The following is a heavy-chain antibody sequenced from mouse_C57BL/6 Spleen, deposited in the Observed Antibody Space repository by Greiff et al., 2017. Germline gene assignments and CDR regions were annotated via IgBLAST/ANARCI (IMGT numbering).Heavy chain of an antibody. V-gene: IGHV1-4*01. CDR3: ASSAQATQAWFAY. CDR1: GYTFTSYT. CDR2: INPSSGYT. Sequence: VKVVESGAELARPGASVKMSCKASGYTFTSYTMHWVKQRPGQGLEWIGYINPSSGYTKYNQKFKDKATLTADKSSSTAYMQLSSLTSEDSAVYYWASSAQATQAWFAYWGQGTLVTVSA. D-gene: IGHD3-2*02. J-gene: IGHJ3*01.